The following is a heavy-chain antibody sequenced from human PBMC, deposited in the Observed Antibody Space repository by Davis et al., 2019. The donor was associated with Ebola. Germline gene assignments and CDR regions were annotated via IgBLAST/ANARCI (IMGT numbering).Heavy chain of an antibody. J-gene: IGHJ4*02. CDR1: GFTFPSYA. D-gene: IGHD6-13*01. Sequence: PGGSLRLSCAASGFTFPSYAMSWVRQAPEKGLDWVSSISGSGSTTYYADSVKGRFTISRDDSKNTLYLQMNSLRAEDTAVYYCAKANRAAATTSYVDYWAQGTLVTVSS. V-gene: IGHV3-23*01. CDR3: AKANRAAATTSYVDY. CDR2: ISGSGSTT.